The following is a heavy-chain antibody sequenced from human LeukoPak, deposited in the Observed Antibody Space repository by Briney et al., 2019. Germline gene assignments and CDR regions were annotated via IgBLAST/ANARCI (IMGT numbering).Heavy chain of an antibody. CDR1: GVSISSHC. CDR3: ARETLDEDSAYYPYFDY. D-gene: IGHD3-22*01. Sequence: SETLSLTCTVSGVSISSHCRSWIRQPPRKGLEWIGGSTNYNPSLKSRVTISVDKSKNQFSLNLNSVTAADTAVYYCARETLDEDSAYYPYFDYWGQGTLVTVSS. V-gene: IGHV4-59*11. J-gene: IGHJ4*02. CDR2: GST.